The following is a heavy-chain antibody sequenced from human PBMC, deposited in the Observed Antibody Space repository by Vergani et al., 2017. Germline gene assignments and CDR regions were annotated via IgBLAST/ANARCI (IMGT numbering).Heavy chain of an antibody. CDR1: GFTFSSYA. J-gene: IGHJ4*02. Sequence: EVQLLESGGGLVQPGGSLRLSCAASGFTFSSYAMSWVRQAPGKGLEWVSAISGSGGSTYYADSVKGRFTISRDNPKNTLYLQMNSLRAEDTAVYYCARVVPAAIRKSGSADYWGQGTLVTVSS. V-gene: IGHV3-23*01. CDR2: ISGSGGST. D-gene: IGHD2-2*02. CDR3: ARVVPAAIRKSGSADY.